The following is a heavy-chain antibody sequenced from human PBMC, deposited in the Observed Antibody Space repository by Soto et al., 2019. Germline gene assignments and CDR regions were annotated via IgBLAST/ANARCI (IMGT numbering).Heavy chain of an antibody. D-gene: IGHD3-10*01. Sequence: EVQLLESGGGLVQPGGSLRASCAASGFAFNIYARSWVRQAPGKGLEGGSVITCSPDSTNYADSAKGRFTISRDNSQNTVYLQMNSLRVEDTAVYYCAKERNHYGSGSYFDYWGQGTLVTVSS. J-gene: IGHJ4*02. CDR3: AKERNHYGSGSYFDY. V-gene: IGHV3-23*01. CDR1: GFAFNIYA. CDR2: ITCSPDST.